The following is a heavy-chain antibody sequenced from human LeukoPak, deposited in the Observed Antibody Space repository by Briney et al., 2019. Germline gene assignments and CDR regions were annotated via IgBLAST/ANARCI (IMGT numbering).Heavy chain of an antibody. CDR1: GFSFSNYG. J-gene: IGHJ4*02. CDR2: IRYDGSNK. Sequence: PGGSLRLSCAASGFSFSNYGMHWVRQAPGKGLEWVAFIRYDGSNKYYADSVKGRFTISRDNSKNTLYLQMNSLRAEDTAVYYCAKDLGYYDILAGYSEGDYWGQGTLVTVSS. V-gene: IGHV3-30*02. CDR3: AKDLGYYDILAGYSEGDY. D-gene: IGHD3-9*01.